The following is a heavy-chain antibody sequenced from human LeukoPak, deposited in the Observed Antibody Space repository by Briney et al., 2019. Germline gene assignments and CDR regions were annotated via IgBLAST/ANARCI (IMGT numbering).Heavy chain of an antibody. J-gene: IGHJ4*02. D-gene: IGHD5-12*01. Sequence: ASVKVSCTASGYTFTGFYMHWVRQAPGQGLEWMGWINPNSGDTNYAQKFRGRVTMTRDTSITTAYMELSRLISDDTAVYFCARGRVATLFDDWGQGTLVTVSS. CDR2: INPNSGDT. CDR3: ARGRVATLFDD. CDR1: GYTFTGFY. V-gene: IGHV1-2*02.